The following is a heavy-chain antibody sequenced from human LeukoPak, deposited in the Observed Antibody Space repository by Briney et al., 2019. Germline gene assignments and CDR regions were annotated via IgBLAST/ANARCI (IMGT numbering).Heavy chain of an antibody. CDR2: MNPNSGNT. CDR3: ASPQPGAAGRQVDY. CDR1: GYTFTSYD. J-gene: IGHJ4*02. D-gene: IGHD6-13*01. Sequence: ASVKVSCKASGYTFTSYDINWVRQATGRGLEWMGWMNPNSGNTGYAQKFQGRVTMTRNTSISTAYMELSSLRSEDTAVYYCASPQPGAAGRQVDYWGQGTLVTVSS. V-gene: IGHV1-8*01.